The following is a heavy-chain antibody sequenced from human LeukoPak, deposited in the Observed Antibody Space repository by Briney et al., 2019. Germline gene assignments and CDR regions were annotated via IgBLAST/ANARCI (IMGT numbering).Heavy chain of an antibody. CDR2: ISASGGTT. J-gene: IGHJ3*01. Sequence: GGSLRLSCAASGLTFSSYAMSWGRQAPGKGLEWVSDISASGGTTSYADSVNGRFTISRDISTNTLYLQMNRLRAEDTAVYYCAKDSSGYHGAFDLWGQGTMVTVSS. CDR3: AKDSSGYHGAFDL. V-gene: IGHV3-23*01. D-gene: IGHD3-22*01. CDR1: GLTFSSYA.